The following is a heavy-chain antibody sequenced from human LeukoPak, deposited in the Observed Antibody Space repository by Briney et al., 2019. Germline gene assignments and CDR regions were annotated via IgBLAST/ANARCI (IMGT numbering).Heavy chain of an antibody. V-gene: IGHV1-2*02. CDR1: GYTFTGYY. J-gene: IGHJ5*02. CDR3: ARDRHSGYDWRRWFDP. CDR2: INPNSGGT. Sequence: ASVKVSCKASGYTFTGYYMHWVRQAPGQGLEWMGWINPNSGGTNYAQKFRGRVTMTRDTSISTAYMELSRLRSDDTAVYYCARDRHSGYDWRRWFDPWGQGTLVTVSS. D-gene: IGHD5-12*01.